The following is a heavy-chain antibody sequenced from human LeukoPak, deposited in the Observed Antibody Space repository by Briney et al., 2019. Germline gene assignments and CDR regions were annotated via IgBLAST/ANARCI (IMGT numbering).Heavy chain of an antibody. Sequence: GGSLRLSCAASGFTFSNNAMSWVRQAPGKGLEWVSATSTSGGSAYYADSVKGRFTISRDNSKNTLSLQMSSLRPEDTAVYYCAKDSWSMNGIYDPFDLWGQGTMVTVSS. J-gene: IGHJ3*01. CDR3: AKDSWSMNGIYDPFDL. D-gene: IGHD2-8*01. CDR2: TSTSGGSA. V-gene: IGHV3-23*01. CDR1: GFTFSNNA.